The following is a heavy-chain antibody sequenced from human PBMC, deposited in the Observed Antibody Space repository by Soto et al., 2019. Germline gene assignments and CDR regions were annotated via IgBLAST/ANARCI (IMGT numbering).Heavy chain of an antibody. CDR3: TRRGGYCTNGVCPNWFDP. V-gene: IGHV3-74*01. CDR1: GFTFSNYW. CDR2: INDQGGSP. D-gene: IGHD2-8*01. J-gene: IGHJ5*02. Sequence: GGSLRLSCAASGFTFSNYWMHWVRQAPGKGLVWISRINDQGGSPTYADSVKGRFTISRDNVKNTLYLQMNSLRAEDTAVYYCTRRGGYCTNGVCPNWFDPWGQGTLVTVSS.